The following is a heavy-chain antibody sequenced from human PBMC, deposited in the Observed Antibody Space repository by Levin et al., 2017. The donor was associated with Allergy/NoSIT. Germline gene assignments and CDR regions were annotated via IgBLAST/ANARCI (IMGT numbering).Heavy chain of an antibody. CDR3: ASTIFGVWSGRWFDP. CDR2: IIPILGIA. Sequence: SVKVSCKASGGTFSSYAISWVRQAPGQGLEWMGRIIPILGIANYAQKFQGRVTITADKSTSTAYMELSSLRSEDTAVYYCASTIFGVWSGRWFDPWGQGTLVTVSS. V-gene: IGHV1-69*04. D-gene: IGHD3-3*01. CDR1: GGTFSSYA. J-gene: IGHJ5*02.